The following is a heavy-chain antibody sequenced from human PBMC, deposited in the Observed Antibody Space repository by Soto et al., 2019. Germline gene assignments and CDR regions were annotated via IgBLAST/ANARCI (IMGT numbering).Heavy chain of an antibody. V-gene: IGHV1-69*08. Sequence: QVQLVQSGAEVKKPESSVKVSCKASADTFTGYTVTWVRQAPGQGLEWVGRVIPILGASNFAQKFQGRVTISADKSTDTAYMVLTGLTSEDTAVYYCARSMGSYYSNFYSWGQGTLVTVSS. CDR1: ADTFTGYT. J-gene: IGHJ4*02. CDR3: ARSMGSYYSNFYS. CDR2: VIPILGAS. D-gene: IGHD3-10*01.